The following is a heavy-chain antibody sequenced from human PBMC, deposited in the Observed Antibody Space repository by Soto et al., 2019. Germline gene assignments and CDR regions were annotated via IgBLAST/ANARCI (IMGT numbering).Heavy chain of an antibody. CDR2: ISSDGSNV. CDR3: ARDPTSSGWTVYYFNL. CDR1: GFTFSNSA. D-gene: IGHD6-19*01. V-gene: IGHV3-30*04. J-gene: IGHJ2*01. Sequence: QVQLVESGGGVVQPGTSLRLSCTASGFTFSNSALHWVRQAPGKGLAWVAVISSDGSNVQYADSVKGRFTISRDNSKKTLYLQMNSLRAEDASLYFCARDPTSSGWTVYYFNLWGRGTLVTVSS.